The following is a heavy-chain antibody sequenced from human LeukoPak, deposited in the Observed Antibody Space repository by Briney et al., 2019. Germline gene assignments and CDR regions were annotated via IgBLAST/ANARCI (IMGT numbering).Heavy chain of an antibody. D-gene: IGHD2/OR15-2a*01. CDR2: IYPGDSDT. V-gene: IGHV5-51*01. J-gene: IGHJ3*02. CDR3: ARPANRGDAFDI. Sequence: GESLKISCKGSGYSFTGYWIGWVRQMPGKGLERMGIIYPGDSDTRYSPSFQGQVTISADKSITTAYLQWSSLRASDTAMYYCARPANRGDAFDIWGQGTMVTVSS. CDR1: GYSFTGYW.